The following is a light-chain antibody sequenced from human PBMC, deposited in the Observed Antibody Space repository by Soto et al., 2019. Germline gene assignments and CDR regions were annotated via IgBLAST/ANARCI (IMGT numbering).Light chain of an antibody. CDR2: GAS. CDR3: QQYNNWPIT. V-gene: IGKV3-15*01. J-gene: IGKJ5*01. CDR1: QSVSSN. Sequence: EIVLTQSPGTLSLSPGERATLSCRASQSVSSNYLAWYQLKPGQAPRLLIYGASTRATGVPARFSGSGSGTEFTLTISSLQSEDFEVYYCQQYNNWPITFGQGTRLEIK.